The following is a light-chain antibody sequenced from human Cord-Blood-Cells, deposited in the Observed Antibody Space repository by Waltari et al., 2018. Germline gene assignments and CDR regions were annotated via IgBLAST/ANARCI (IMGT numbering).Light chain of an antibody. CDR1: SIRSYY. Sequence: SSALTQDPAVSVALGQTVMVTCQGDSIRSYYANWYQQKPGQAPVLVIYGKNNRPSGIPDRFSGSSSGNTASLTITGAQAEDEADYYCNSRDSSGNHAVFGTGTKVTVL. CDR2: GKN. J-gene: IGLJ1*01. V-gene: IGLV3-19*01. CDR3: NSRDSSGNHAV.